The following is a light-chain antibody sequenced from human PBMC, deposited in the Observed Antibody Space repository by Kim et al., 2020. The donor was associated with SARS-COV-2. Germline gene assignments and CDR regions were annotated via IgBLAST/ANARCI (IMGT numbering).Light chain of an antibody. Sequence: GQQVTLSCNGTSSDVGGYNHVTWYQQHPGKAPKLMIYEVSKRPSGVPDRFSGSKSGNTASLTVSGLQVEDEADYYCSSFAGGGNYVFGSGTKVTVL. CDR3: SSFAGGGNYV. CDR2: EVS. CDR1: SSDVGGYNH. V-gene: IGLV2-8*01. J-gene: IGLJ1*01.